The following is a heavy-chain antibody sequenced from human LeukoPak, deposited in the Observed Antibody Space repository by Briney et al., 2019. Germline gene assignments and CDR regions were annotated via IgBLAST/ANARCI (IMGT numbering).Heavy chain of an antibody. Sequence: GGSLRLSCAASGFTFSNYWMSWVRQAPGKGLECVANIKQDGSEKYYVGSVKGRFTISRDNAKNSLYLQMNGLRAEDTAVYYCARDHGRYCSGGSCYFGGFFEYWGQGTLGTVSS. CDR1: GFTFSNYW. J-gene: IGHJ4*02. D-gene: IGHD2-15*01. CDR2: IKQDGSEK. CDR3: ARDHGRYCSGGSCYFGGFFEY. V-gene: IGHV3-7*03.